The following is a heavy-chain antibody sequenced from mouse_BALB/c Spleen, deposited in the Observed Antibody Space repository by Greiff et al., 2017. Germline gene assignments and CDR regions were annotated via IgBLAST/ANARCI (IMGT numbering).Heavy chain of an antibody. J-gene: IGHJ3*01. CDR2: IRSKSNNYAT. Sequence: QGVESGGGLVQPKGSLKLSCAASGFTFNTYAMNWVRQAPGKGLEWVARIRSKSNNYATYYADSVKDRFTISRDDSQSMLYLQMNNLKTEDTAMYYCVRHDGSGFAYWGQGTLVTVSA. CDR3: VRHDGSGFAY. CDR1: GFTFNTYA. D-gene: IGHD1-1*01. V-gene: IGHV10-1*02.